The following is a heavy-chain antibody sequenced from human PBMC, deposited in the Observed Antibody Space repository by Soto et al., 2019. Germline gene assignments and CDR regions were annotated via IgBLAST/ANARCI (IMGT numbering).Heavy chain of an antibody. CDR1: GFTFSSYA. Sequence: QVQLVESGGGVVQPGRSLRLSCAASGFTFSSYAMHWVRQAPGKGLEWVAVISYDGSNKYYADSVKGRFTISRDNSKNMLYLQMNSLRAEDTAVYYCARVFSSGYHPPPFFDYWGQGTLVTVSS. CDR2: ISYDGSNK. CDR3: ARVFSSGYHPPPFFDY. V-gene: IGHV3-30-3*01. D-gene: IGHD3-22*01. J-gene: IGHJ4*02.